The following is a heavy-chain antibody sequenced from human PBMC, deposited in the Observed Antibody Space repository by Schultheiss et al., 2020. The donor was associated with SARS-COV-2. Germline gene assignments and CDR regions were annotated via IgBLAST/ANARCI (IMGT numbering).Heavy chain of an antibody. D-gene: IGHD2-2*01. CDR3: ASGIVVVPAAYYYYYYGMDV. CDR1: GGTFSSYA. Sequence: SVKVSCKASGGTFSSYAISWVRQAPGQGLEWMGGIIPIFGTANYAQKFQGRVTITADKSTSTAYMELSSLRSEDTAVYYCASGIVVVPAAYYYYYYGMDVWGQGTTVTVSS. V-gene: IGHV1-69*06. J-gene: IGHJ6*02. CDR2: IIPIFGTA.